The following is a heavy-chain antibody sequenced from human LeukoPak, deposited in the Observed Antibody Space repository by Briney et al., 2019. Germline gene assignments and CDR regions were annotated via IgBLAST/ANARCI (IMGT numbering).Heavy chain of an antibody. J-gene: IGHJ4*02. CDR3: AKDPGGKGYDF. D-gene: IGHD3-3*01. Sequence: PTGGSLRLSCAASGFTFSSYSMNWVRQAPGKGLVWVSRINSDGSSTSYADSVKGRFTISRDNAKNTLYLQMNSLRAEDTAVYYCAKDPGGKGYDFWGQGTLVTVSS. V-gene: IGHV3-74*01. CDR1: GFTFSSYS. CDR2: INSDGSST.